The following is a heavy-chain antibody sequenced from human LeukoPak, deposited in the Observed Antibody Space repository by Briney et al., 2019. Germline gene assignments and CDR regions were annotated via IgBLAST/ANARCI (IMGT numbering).Heavy chain of an antibody. J-gene: IGHJ4*02. CDR3: ARADYYDSSGYSDY. Sequence: GGSLRLSCAASGFTFSSYAMSWVRQAPGKGLEWVSAISGSGGSTYYADFVKGRFTISRHNSENTLYLQMNSLRAEDTAVYYCARADYYDSSGYSDYWGQETLVTVSS. CDR2: ISGSGGST. D-gene: IGHD3-22*01. V-gene: IGHV3-23*01. CDR1: GFTFSSYA.